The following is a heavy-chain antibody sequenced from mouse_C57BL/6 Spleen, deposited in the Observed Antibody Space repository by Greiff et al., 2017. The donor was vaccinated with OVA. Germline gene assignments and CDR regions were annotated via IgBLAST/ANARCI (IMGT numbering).Heavy chain of an antibody. CDR3: ASAGGYAY. D-gene: IGHD1-1*02. J-gene: IGHJ2*01. V-gene: IGHV14-3*01. CDR1: GFTFKNSY. Sequence: EVQLVESVAELVRPGASVKLSCTASGFTFKNSYMHWVKQRPEQGLEWIGRIDPANGNTNYAPKFKGKATITADTSSNTAYLQLSSLTSDDTAIYHCASAGGYAYWGQGTTLTVSS. CDR2: IDPANGNT.